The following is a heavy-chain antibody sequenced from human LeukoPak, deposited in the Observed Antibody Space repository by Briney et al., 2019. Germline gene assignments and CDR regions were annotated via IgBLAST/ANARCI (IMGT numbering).Heavy chain of an antibody. V-gene: IGHV1-18*01. CDR2: ISAYNGNT. J-gene: IGHJ4*02. CDR1: GYTFTSYG. Sequence: ASVKVSCKASGYTFTSYGISWVRQAPGQGLEWIGWISAYNGNTNYAQKLQGRVTMTTDTSTSTAYMELRSLRSDDTAVYYCARDSGRKLLWFGELLSFDYWGQGTLVTVSS. CDR3: ARDSGRKLLWFGELLSFDY. D-gene: IGHD3-10*01.